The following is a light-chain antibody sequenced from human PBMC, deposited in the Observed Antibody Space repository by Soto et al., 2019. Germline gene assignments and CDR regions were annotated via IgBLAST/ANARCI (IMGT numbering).Light chain of an antibody. V-gene: IGKV1-27*01. CDR1: QGITNS. CDR3: QRYNSAPFT. J-gene: IGKJ3*01. Sequence: DIQMTQSPSSLSASVGDRVTITCRASQGITNSLAWYQQKPGKIPKLLIYAASTLQSGVPSRFSGRGSGTDFNLTISSLQPEDVATYYCQRYNSAPFTFGRGTKVDIK. CDR2: AAS.